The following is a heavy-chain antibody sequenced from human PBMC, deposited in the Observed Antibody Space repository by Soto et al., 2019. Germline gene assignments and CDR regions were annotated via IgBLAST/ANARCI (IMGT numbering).Heavy chain of an antibody. J-gene: IGHJ6*02. Sequence: QVQLVESGGGVVQPGRSLRLSCAASGFTFSSYAMHWVRQAPGKGLEWVAVISYDGSNKYYADSVKGRFTISRDNSKNTLYLQMYSLRAEDTAVYYCARDPGGLYGMDVWGQGTTVTVSS. CDR1: GFTFSSYA. CDR2: ISYDGSNK. V-gene: IGHV3-30-3*01. CDR3: ARDPGGLYGMDV.